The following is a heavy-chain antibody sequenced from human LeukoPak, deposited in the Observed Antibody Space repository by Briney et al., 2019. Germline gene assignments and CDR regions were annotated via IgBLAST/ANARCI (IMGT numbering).Heavy chain of an antibody. J-gene: IGHJ4*02. Sequence: GGSLRLSCAASGFTFSSYSMNWVRQAPGEWLEWVSSISSSGSFIYYADSVKGRFTISRDNARNSLFLQMNSLRAEDTAVYYCATGRGFSYGLFDYWGQGTLVTVSS. CDR1: GFTFSSYS. V-gene: IGHV3-21*01. D-gene: IGHD5-18*01. CDR2: ISSSGSFI. CDR3: ATGRGFSYGLFDY.